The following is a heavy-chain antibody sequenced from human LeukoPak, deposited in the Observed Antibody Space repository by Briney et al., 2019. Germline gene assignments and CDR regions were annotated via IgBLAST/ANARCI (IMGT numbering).Heavy chain of an antibody. V-gene: IGHV4-59*12. Sequence: PSETLSLTCTVSGASISSYYWTWIRQPPGKELEWIGYIYYSGSTNYNPSLQSRVTISVDTSKNQFSLKLSSVTAADTAVYYCARDRYTVVSWYFDLWGRGTLVTVSS. CDR2: IYYSGST. D-gene: IGHD4-23*01. CDR1: GASISSYY. CDR3: ARDRYTVVSWYFDL. J-gene: IGHJ2*01.